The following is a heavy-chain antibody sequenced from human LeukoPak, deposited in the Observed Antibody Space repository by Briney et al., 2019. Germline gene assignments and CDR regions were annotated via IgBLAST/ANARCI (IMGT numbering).Heavy chain of an antibody. V-gene: IGHV4-38-2*02. Sequence: NPSETLSLTCTVSGYSINNGYYWGWIRQPPGKGLEWIGSIYHSGSTYYKASLKSRVTISVDTSKNQFSLKLSSVTAADTAVYYCARAFYSSSWYHKEDFFDYWGQGTPVTVSS. CDR1: GYSINNGYY. CDR2: IYHSGST. CDR3: ARAFYSSSWYHKEDFFDY. D-gene: IGHD6-13*01. J-gene: IGHJ4*02.